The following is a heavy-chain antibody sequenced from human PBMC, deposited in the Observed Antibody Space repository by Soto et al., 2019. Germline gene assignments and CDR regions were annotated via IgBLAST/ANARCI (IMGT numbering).Heavy chain of an antibody. CDR1: GGSFSGYY. CDR3: ARGTGLSSRDNWFDP. V-gene: IGHV4-34*01. D-gene: IGHD3-9*01. J-gene: IGHJ5*02. Sequence: QVQLQQWGAGLLKPSETLSLTCAVYGGSFSGYYWSWIRQPPGKGLEWIGEINHSGSTNYNPSLKSRVTISVDTSKNQFSLKLSSVTAADTAVYYCARGTGLSSRDNWFDPWGQGTLSPSPQ. CDR2: INHSGST.